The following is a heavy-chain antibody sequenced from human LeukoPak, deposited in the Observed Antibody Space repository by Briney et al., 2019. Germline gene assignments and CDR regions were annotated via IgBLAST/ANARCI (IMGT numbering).Heavy chain of an antibody. J-gene: IGHJ6*02. CDR1: RFTFSSYV. V-gene: IGHV3-23*01. CDR2: ISGSGRST. Sequence: AGGSLRLSCAASRFTFSSYVMGWVRQAPGKGLECVSAISGSGRSTYYADSVKGRFTISREDSKNTLYLQMNILRAEDTAIYYCAGVSGNIQIWPQPFGDGMDVWGQGTTVTVSS. CDR3: AGVSGNIQIWPQPFGDGMDV. D-gene: IGHD3-10*01.